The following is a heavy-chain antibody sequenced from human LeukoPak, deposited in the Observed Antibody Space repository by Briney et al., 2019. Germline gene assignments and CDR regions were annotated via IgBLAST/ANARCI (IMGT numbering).Heavy chain of an antibody. CDR2: INHSGST. V-gene: IGHV4-34*01. CDR1: GGSFSGYY. CDR3: ARPHKYYYDSSGHDAFDI. Sequence: MPSETLSLTCAVYGGSFSGYYWSWIRQPPGKGLEWIGEINHSGSTNYNPSLKSRVTISVDTSKNQFSLKLSSVTAADTAVYYCARPHKYYYDSSGHDAFDIWGQGTMVTVSS. J-gene: IGHJ3*02. D-gene: IGHD3-22*01.